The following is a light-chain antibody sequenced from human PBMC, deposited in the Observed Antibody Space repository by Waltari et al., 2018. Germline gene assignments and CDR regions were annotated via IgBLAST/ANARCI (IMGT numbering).Light chain of an antibody. CDR2: DVS. CDR1: SNDVGGFDF. J-gene: IGLJ3*02. V-gene: IGLV2-14*01. Sequence: QSALTQPASVSGSPRQSITISCTGTSNDVGGFDFVSWYQQHPGKAPKLCNYDVSKRPSEVSDRFSGSNAGNTASLTISGLQAEDEAEYYCSSYTSSSTLGVFGGGTKLTVL. CDR3: SSYTSSSTLGV.